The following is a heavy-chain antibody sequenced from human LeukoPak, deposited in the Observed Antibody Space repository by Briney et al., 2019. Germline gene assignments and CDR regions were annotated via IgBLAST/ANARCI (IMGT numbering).Heavy chain of an antibody. J-gene: IGHJ4*02. Sequence: GGSLRLSCAASGFTVSSNYMSWVRQAPGKGLEWVSVIYSGGSTYYADSVKGRFTISRDNSKNTLYLQMNSLRAEDTAVYYCARDASTQKTFGYWGQGTLVTVSS. D-gene: IGHD1-1*01. CDR1: GFTVSSNY. V-gene: IGHV3-66*01. CDR3: ARDASTQKTFGY. CDR2: IYSGGST.